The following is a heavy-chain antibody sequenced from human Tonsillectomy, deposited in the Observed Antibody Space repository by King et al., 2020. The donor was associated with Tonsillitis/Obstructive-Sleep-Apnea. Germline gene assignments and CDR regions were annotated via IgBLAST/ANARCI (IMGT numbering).Heavy chain of an antibody. Sequence: QLVQSGGGLVQPGGSLRLSCAASGFTFNTYAMSWVRQAPGKGLEWGSAISSSGGSTYYADSVKGRFTISRDNSKNTLYLQMNSLRAEDTAVYYCAKNYYDSSGPRYFYYYMDVWGRGTTVTVSS. J-gene: IGHJ6*03. CDR3: AKNYYDSSGPRYFYYYMDV. D-gene: IGHD3-22*01. CDR1: GFTFNTYA. V-gene: IGHV3-23*04. CDR2: ISSSGGST.